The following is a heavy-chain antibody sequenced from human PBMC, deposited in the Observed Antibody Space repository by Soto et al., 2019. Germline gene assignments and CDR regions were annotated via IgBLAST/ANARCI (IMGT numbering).Heavy chain of an antibody. CDR1: GGSFSGYY. Sequence: PSETLSLTCAVYGGSFSGYYWSWIRQPPGKGLEWIGEINHSGSTNYNPSLKSRVTISVDTSKNQFSLKLSSVTAADTAVYYCARGFITMVRGPTGYYMDVWDKGTTVTVSS. CDR3: ARGFITMVRGPTGYYMDV. V-gene: IGHV4-34*01. D-gene: IGHD3-10*01. J-gene: IGHJ6*03. CDR2: INHSGST.